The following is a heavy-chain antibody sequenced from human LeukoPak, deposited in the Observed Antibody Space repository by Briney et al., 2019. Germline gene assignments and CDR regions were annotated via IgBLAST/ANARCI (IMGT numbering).Heavy chain of an antibody. CDR2: INNDGSST. CDR1: GFTFSNYW. D-gene: IGHD1-7*01. J-gene: IGHJ5*02. V-gene: IGHV3-74*03. Sequence: GGSLRLSCAASGFTFSNYWMYWVRQDPGKGLLWVSRINNDGSSTVYADSVKGRFTISRDNAKNTLYLQMNSLRAADTAVYYCARGGNYGTLDLWGQGTLVTVSS. CDR3: ARGGNYGTLDL.